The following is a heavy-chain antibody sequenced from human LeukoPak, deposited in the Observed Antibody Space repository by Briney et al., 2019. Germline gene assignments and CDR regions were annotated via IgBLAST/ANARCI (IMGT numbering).Heavy chain of an antibody. CDR3: TRDVGALDY. D-gene: IGHD1-26*01. Sequence: TSETLSLTCAVYGGSFSGHYWSWIRQPPGKGLEWMGEINHSGSTNCNPSLNSRVTISVKTSKNQFSLKLSPVTAADAAVYYCTRDVGALDYWGQGTLVTVSS. V-gene: IGHV4-34*01. CDR2: INHSGST. J-gene: IGHJ4*02. CDR1: GGSFSGHY.